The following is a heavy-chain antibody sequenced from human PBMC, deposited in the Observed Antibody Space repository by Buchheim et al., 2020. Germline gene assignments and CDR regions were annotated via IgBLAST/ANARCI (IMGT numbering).Heavy chain of an antibody. D-gene: IGHD6-13*01. CDR1: GGSISKNNYY. CDR2: IYYSGST. J-gene: IGHJ4*02. CDR3: ARQDSSWPDY. Sequence: QVQLQESGPGLVKPSETLSLTCTVSGGSISKNNYYWAWIRQPPGKGLEWIGTIYYSGSTYYNPSLKSRVTISVDTSKIQFSLKLYSVTAADTAVYYCARQDSSWPDYWGQGAL. V-gene: IGHV4-39*01.